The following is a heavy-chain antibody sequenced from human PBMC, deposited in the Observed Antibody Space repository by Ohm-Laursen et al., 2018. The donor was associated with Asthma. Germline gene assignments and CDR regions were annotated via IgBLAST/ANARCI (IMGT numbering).Heavy chain of an antibody. CDR1: GFTFSSYG. CDR2: ISSAETYK. CDR3: ARRDFSGGDTNAAFDI. J-gene: IGHJ3*02. V-gene: IGHV3-30*03. D-gene: IGHD2-21*02. Sequence: SLRLSCAAFGFTFSSYGMHWVRQAPGKGLEWVAIISSAETYKNYANSVKGRFTISKDNSKNTLFLQMNSLRPDDTAVYYCARRDFSGGDTNAAFDIWGQGTMVAVSS.